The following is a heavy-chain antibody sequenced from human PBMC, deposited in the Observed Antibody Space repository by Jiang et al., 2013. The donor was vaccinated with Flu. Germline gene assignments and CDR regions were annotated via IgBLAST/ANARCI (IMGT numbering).Heavy chain of an antibody. D-gene: IGHD3-10*01. V-gene: IGHV4-34*01. Sequence: RLLKPSETLSLTCAVYGGSFSGYYWSWIRQPPGKGLEWIGEINHSGSTNYNPSLKSRVTISVDTSKNQFSLKLSSVTAADTAVYYCARYATMVRGADYWGQGTLVTVSS. J-gene: IGHJ4*02. CDR1: GGSFSGYY. CDR3: ARYATMVRGADY. CDR2: INHSGST.